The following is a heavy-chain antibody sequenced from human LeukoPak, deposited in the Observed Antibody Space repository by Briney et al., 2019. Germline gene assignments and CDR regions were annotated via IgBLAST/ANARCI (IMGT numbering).Heavy chain of an antibody. Sequence: GGSLRLSCAASGFTFSSYDIHWVRQAPGKGLEWVAFIRYDGSNKYYADSVKGRFTISRDNSKNTLYLQMNSLRAEDTAMYYCAKKEGGRGEGTFDYWGQGTLVTVSS. CDR1: GFTFSSYD. CDR3: AKKEGGRGEGTFDY. J-gene: IGHJ4*02. CDR2: IRYDGSNK. D-gene: IGHD3-10*01. V-gene: IGHV3-30*02.